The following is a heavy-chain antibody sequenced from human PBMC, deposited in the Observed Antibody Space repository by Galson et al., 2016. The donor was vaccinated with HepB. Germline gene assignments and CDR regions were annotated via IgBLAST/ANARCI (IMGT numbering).Heavy chain of an antibody. J-gene: IGHJ4*02. CDR3: AKDKRGHSSAWYWYFDY. V-gene: IGHV3-23*01. D-gene: IGHD6-13*01. Sequence: SLRLSCAASGFNFGSYALSWVRQAPGKGLEWVSGMSDSDDIYYAPTVKGRFTISRDNSKNTVYLQLTSLRAEDTAVYYCAKDKRGHSSAWYWYFDYWGPGTLVSVSS. CDR1: GFNFGSYA. CDR2: MSDSDDI.